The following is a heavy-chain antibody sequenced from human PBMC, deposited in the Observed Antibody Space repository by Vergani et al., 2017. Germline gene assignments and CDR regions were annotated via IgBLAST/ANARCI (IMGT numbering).Heavy chain of an antibody. J-gene: IGHJ4*02. CDR3: ARDKEDFWSGSNDY. CDR1: GFTFSSHG. D-gene: IGHD3-3*01. V-gene: IGHV3-33*01. Sequence: QVQLVESGGGVVQPGRSLRLSCAASGFTFSSHGMHWVRQGPGKGLEWVAVIWYDGSKKYYADSVKGRFTISRDNSKNTLYLQMNSLRAEDTAVYYCARDKEDFWSGSNDYWGQGTLVTVSS. CDR2: IWYDGSKK.